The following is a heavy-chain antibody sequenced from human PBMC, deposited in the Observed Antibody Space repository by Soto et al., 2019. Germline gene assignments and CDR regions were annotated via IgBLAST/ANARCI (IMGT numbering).Heavy chain of an antibody. D-gene: IGHD3-10*01. CDR2: FDPEDGET. V-gene: IGHV1-24*01. CDR1: GYTLTELS. Sequence: ASVKVSCKVSGYTLTELSMHWVRQAPGKGLEWMGGFDPEDGETIYAQKFQGRVTMTEDTSTDTAYMELSSLRSEDTAVYYCATDLWFVEFPLYNWFDPWGQGTLVTVSS. J-gene: IGHJ5*02. CDR3: ATDLWFVEFPLYNWFDP.